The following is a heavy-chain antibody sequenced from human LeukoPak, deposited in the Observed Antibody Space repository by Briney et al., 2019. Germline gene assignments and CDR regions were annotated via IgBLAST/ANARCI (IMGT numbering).Heavy chain of an antibody. Sequence: GGSLRLSCAASGFIFSSYEMTWVRQAPGKGLEWVSYISRSGTTIYYADSVKGRFTISRDNAKNSLYLQMNSLRADDTAVYYCASAIGYCGGDCYSDYWGQGTLVTVSS. CDR2: ISRSGTTI. J-gene: IGHJ4*02. CDR1: GFIFSSYE. D-gene: IGHD2-21*02. CDR3: ASAIGYCGGDCYSDY. V-gene: IGHV3-48*03.